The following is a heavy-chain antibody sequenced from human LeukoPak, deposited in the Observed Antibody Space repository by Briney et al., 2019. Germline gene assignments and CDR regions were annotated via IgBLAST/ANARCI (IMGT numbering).Heavy chain of an antibody. D-gene: IGHD3-3*01. J-gene: IGHJ4*02. CDR2: ISSSGSTI. V-gene: IGHV3-11*01. Sequence: PGGSLRLSCAASGFTFSDYYMSWIRQAPGKGLEWVSYISSSGSTIYYADSVKGRFTISRDNAKNSLYLQMNSLRAEDTAVYYCARVPALEWLPLDYWGQGTLATVSS. CDR1: GFTFSDYY. CDR3: ARVPALEWLPLDY.